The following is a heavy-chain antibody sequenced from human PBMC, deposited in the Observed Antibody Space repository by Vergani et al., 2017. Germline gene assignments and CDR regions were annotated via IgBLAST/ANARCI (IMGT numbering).Heavy chain of an antibody. CDR1: GFTFNKCG. V-gene: IGHV3-33*01. D-gene: IGHD1-14*01. J-gene: IGHJ5*02. CDR2: TCYDGNNK. CDR3: ARDLRLLYNRFDP. Sequence: VQMVESGGGVVQPGRSLRLSCAASGFTFNKCGMHWVRQAPGKGLEWVAVTCYDGNNKQYADSVKGRFTISRDNSKSTMYLQMNSLTDEDTGVYYCARDLRLLYNRFDPWGQGTLVTVSS.